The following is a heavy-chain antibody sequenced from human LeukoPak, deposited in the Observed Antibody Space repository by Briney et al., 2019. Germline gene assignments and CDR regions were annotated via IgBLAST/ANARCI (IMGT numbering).Heavy chain of an antibody. CDR2: ISYDGSNK. J-gene: IGHJ4*02. D-gene: IGHD2-15*01. V-gene: IGHV3-30-3*01. Sequence: GRSLRLSCAASGFTFSSYAMHWVRQAPGKGLEWVAVISYDGSNKYYADSVKDRFTISRDNSKNTLYLQMNSLRAEDTAVYYCARGSVISTPCDYWGQGTLVTVSS. CDR3: ARGSVISTPCDY. CDR1: GFTFSSYA.